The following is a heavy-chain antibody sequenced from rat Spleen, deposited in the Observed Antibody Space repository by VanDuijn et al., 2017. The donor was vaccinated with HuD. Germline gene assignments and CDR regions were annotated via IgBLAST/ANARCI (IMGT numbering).Heavy chain of an antibody. CDR1: GFTFSSYW. Sequence: EVQLVETGGGLVQPGRSLKLSCVASGFTFSSYWMYWIRQAPGTGPEWVSSIRTGGGNTYYRDSVKGRFTISSDNAKNTQYPQMDSLRSEDTATYYCARDLGTVALDYWGQGVMVTVSS. D-gene: IGHD1-8*01. J-gene: IGHJ2*01. CDR2: IRTGGGNT. V-gene: IGHV5-58*01. CDR3: ARDLGTVALDY.